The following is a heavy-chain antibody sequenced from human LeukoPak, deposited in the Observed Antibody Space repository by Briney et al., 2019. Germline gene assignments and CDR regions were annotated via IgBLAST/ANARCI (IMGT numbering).Heavy chain of an antibody. CDR2: INPNSGGT. Sequence: ASVKVSCRASGYAFTGYYMHWVRQAPGQGLEWMGWINPNSGGTNYAQKFQGRVTMTRDTSISTAYMELTRLRSDDTAVYYCARDNGDYWFDYWGQGTLVTVSS. CDR3: ARDNGDYWFDY. D-gene: IGHD4-17*01. V-gene: IGHV1-2*02. J-gene: IGHJ4*02. CDR1: GYAFTGYY.